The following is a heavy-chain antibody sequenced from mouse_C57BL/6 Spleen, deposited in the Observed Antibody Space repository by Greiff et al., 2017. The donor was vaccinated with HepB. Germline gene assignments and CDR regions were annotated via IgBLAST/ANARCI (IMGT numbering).Heavy chain of an antibody. CDR2: INPSSGYT. Sequence: VQLQESGAELAKPGASVKLSCKASGYTFTSYWMHWVKQRPGQGLEWIGYINPSSGYTKYNQKFKDKATLTADKSSSTAYMQLSSLTYEDSAVYYCAPGYSNTRVYFDYWGQGTTLTVSS. CDR3: APGYSNTRVYFDY. CDR1: GYTFTSYW. D-gene: IGHD2-5*01. J-gene: IGHJ2*01. V-gene: IGHV1-7*01.